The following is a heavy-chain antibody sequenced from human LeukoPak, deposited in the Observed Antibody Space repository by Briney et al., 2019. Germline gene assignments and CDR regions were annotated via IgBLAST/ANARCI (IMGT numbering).Heavy chain of an antibody. CDR1: GYTFTSDG. J-gene: IGHJ1*01. CDR2: IIPIFGTA. V-gene: IGHV1-69*06. Sequence: SVKASCKASGYTFTSDGISWVRQAPGQGLEWMGGIIPIFGTANYAHKFQGRVTITADKSTSTAYMELSSLRSEDTAVYYCATRQDVRPVRGVIIWGQGTLVTVSS. CDR3: ATRQDVRPVRGVII. D-gene: IGHD3-10*01.